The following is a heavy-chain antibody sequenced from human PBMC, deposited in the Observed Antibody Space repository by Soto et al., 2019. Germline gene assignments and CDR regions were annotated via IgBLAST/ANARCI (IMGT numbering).Heavy chain of an antibody. D-gene: IGHD2-2*01. Sequence: GGSLRLSCAASGFTFSSYGMHWVRQAPGKGLEWVAVIWYDGSNKYYADSVKGRFTISRDNSKNTLYLQMNSLRAEDTAVYYCASKYQLQEDAFDIWGQGTMVTVSS. CDR1: GFTFSSYG. V-gene: IGHV3-33*01. CDR3: ASKYQLQEDAFDI. CDR2: IWYDGSNK. J-gene: IGHJ3*02.